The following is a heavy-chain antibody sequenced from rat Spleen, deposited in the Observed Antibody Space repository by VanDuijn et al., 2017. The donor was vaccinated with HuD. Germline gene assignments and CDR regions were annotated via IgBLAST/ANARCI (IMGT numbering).Heavy chain of an antibody. Sequence: QVQLKESGPGLVQPSQTLSLTCTVSGFSLTSHGVNWVRQPPGKGLEWMGGIWGDGSTNYNSALKSRLSISRDTSKSQVFLKMNSLQTEDTAIYFCTRPNYGGYGVWGPGTMVTVSS. J-gene: IGHJ1*01. CDR1: GFSLTSHG. CDR3: TRPNYGGYGV. D-gene: IGHD1-11*01. V-gene: IGHV2-1*01. CDR2: IWGDGST.